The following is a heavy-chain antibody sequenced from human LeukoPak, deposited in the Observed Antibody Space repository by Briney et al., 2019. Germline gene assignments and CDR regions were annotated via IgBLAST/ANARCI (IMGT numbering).Heavy chain of an antibody. CDR1: GYTFTGYY. CDR3: ATETPVIAGYYY. D-gene: IGHD6-13*01. Sequence: ASVKVSCKASGYTFTGYYMHWVRQAPGQGLEWMGWINPNSGGTNYAQKFQGRVTTTRDTSISTAYMELSRLRSDDTAVYYCATETPVIAGYYYWGQGTLVTVSS. CDR2: INPNSGGT. V-gene: IGHV1-2*02. J-gene: IGHJ4*02.